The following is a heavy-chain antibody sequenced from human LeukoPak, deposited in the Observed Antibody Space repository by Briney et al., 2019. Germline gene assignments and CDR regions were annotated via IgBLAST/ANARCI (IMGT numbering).Heavy chain of an antibody. J-gene: IGHJ5*02. D-gene: IGHD1-7*01. Sequence: ASVKVSCKASGYTFTGYYMHWVRQAPGQGLEWMGWINPNSGGTNYAQKFQSRVTMTRDTSISTAYMELSRLRSDDTAVYYCARDSHNWNYSGFDPWGQGTLVTVSS. CDR3: ARDSHNWNYSGFDP. CDR1: GYTFTGYY. CDR2: INPNSGGT. V-gene: IGHV1-2*02.